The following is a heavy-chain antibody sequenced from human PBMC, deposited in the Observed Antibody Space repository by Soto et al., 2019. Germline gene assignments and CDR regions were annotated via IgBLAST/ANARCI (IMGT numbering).Heavy chain of an antibody. CDR1: GSSISSAYY. CDR3: ASDFWTGYPLFDY. J-gene: IGHJ4*02. Sequence: SETLSLTCNVSGSSISSAYYWGWVRQPPGRGLEWIGSVFHRGTTYYNLSLMSRVTISLDTSKNQFSLKLSSVTAADTAVYYCASDFWTGYPLFDYWGQGALVTVSS. CDR2: VFHRGTT. V-gene: IGHV4-38-2*02. D-gene: IGHD3-3*01.